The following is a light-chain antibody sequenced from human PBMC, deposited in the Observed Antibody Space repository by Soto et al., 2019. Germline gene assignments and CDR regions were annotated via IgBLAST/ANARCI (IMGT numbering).Light chain of an antibody. V-gene: IGLV1-47*01. J-gene: IGLJ1*01. Sequence: SALTQSPSASGTPGQRVTISCSGSASTIGRNYVYWYQQLPGTAPKLLIYRNSQRPSGVPDRFSGSKSGTSASLAISGLRSEDEADYYCAAWDDNLSGLYVFGAGT. CDR3: AAWDDNLSGLYV. CDR2: RNS. CDR1: ASTIGRNY.